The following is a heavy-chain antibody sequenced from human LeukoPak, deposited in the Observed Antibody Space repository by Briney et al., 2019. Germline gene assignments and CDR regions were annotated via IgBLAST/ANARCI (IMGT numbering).Heavy chain of an antibody. V-gene: IGHV4-30-4*01. CDR1: GGSISSGDYY. CDR3: AREVPATATSNWFDP. CDR2: IYYSGST. J-gene: IGHJ5*02. Sequence: PSQTLSLTCTVSGGSISSGDYYWSWIRQPPGKGLEWIGYIYYSGSTYYNPSLKSRVTISVDTSKNQFSLKLSSVTAADTAVYYCAREVPATATSNWFDPWGQGTLVTVSS. D-gene: IGHD2-15*01.